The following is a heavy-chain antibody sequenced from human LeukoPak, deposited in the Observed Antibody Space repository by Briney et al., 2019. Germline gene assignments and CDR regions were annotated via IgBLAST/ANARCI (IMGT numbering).Heavy chain of an antibody. V-gene: IGHV3-48*01. CDR2: ISSSSSTI. Sequence: GGSLRLSCAVSGITFKNYEMNWVRQAPGKGLEWVSYISSSSSTIYYADSVKGRFTISRDNAKNSLYLQMNSLRAEDTAVYYCARVAGDPHYDFDYWGQGTLVTVSS. D-gene: IGHD4-17*01. CDR3: ARVAGDPHYDFDY. J-gene: IGHJ4*02. CDR1: GITFKNYE.